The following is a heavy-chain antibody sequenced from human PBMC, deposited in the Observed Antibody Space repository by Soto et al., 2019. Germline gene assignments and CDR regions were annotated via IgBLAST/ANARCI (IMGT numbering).Heavy chain of an antibody. CDR3: ARDRGSSGYIDY. Sequence: QVQLVESGGGLVKPGGSLRLSCAASGFTFSDYYMSWIRHAPGKGPEWVSYISSSSSYTNYADSVKGRFTISRDNAKNSRYLQMNSLRAEDTAVYYCARDRGSSGYIDYWGQGNLVTVSS. D-gene: IGHD3-22*01. CDR1: GFTFSDYY. J-gene: IGHJ4*02. V-gene: IGHV3-11*05. CDR2: ISSSSSYT.